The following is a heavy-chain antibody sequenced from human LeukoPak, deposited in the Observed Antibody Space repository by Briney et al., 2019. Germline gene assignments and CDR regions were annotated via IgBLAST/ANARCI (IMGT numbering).Heavy chain of an antibody. CDR3: AREKYDSGSYLYGMDV. CDR2: IYYSGST. Sequence: SETLSLTCTVSGGSISSSSYYWGWIRQPPGKGLEWIGSIYYSGSTYYNPSLKSRVTISVDTSKNQFSLKLSSVTAADTAVYYCAREKYDSGSYLYGMDVWGQGTTVTVSS. CDR1: GGSISSSSYY. J-gene: IGHJ6*02. D-gene: IGHD3-10*01. V-gene: IGHV4-39*07.